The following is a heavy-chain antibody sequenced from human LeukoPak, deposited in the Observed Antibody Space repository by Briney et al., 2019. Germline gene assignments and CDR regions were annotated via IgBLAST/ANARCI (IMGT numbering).Heavy chain of an antibody. V-gene: IGHV4-34*01. CDR1: GGSFSGYY. CDR3: AREKGYYYDSSGYEFQH. CDR2: INHSGST. J-gene: IGHJ1*01. D-gene: IGHD3-22*01. Sequence: SETLSLTCAVYGGSFSGYYWSWIRQPPGKGLEWIGEINHSGSTNYNPSLKSRVTISVDTSKNQFSLKLSSVTAADTAVYYCAREKGYYYDSSGYEFQHWGQGTLVTVSS.